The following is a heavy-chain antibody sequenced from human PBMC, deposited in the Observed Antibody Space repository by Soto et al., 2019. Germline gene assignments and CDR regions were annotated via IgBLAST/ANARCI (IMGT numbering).Heavy chain of an antibody. Sequence: SETLSLTCTVSGGFIKSGGYYWSWIRQQPGKGLEWIGYIFYSGIPYYNPSLKRPVTISVDTSKNQFSLKLNSVTAADTAVYYCARDVDGYPPGYYGMDVWGQGTTVTVSS. D-gene: IGHD6-13*01. CDR1: GGFIKSGGYY. J-gene: IGHJ6*02. CDR3: ARDVDGYPPGYYGMDV. V-gene: IGHV4-31*01. CDR2: IFYSGIP.